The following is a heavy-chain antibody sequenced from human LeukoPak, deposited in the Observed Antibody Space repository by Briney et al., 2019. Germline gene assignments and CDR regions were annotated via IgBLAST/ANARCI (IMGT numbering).Heavy chain of an antibody. V-gene: IGHV3-9*01. Sequence: GGSLRLSCAASGFTFDDYAMHWVRHAPGKGLEWVSGISWNSGSIGYADSVKGRFTISRDNAKNSLYLQMNSLRAEDTALYYCAKDQGDGGRPHSDYSSSWGLYYGMDVWGQGTTVTVSS. CDR3: AKDQGDGGRPHSDYSSSWGLYYGMDV. CDR2: ISWNSGSI. CDR1: GFTFDDYA. J-gene: IGHJ6*02. D-gene: IGHD6-13*01.